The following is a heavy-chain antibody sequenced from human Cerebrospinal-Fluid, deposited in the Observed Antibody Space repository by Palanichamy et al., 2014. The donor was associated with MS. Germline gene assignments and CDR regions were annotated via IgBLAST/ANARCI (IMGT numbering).Heavy chain of an antibody. D-gene: IGHD3-10*02. Sequence: QLQLQESGPGLVKPSETLSLTCTVSGDSISRTSSYWGWIRQPPGKGLEWIGTISDGGNTYYSPSLKSRLTMSVDTSKNQFSLDLSSVTAADTAVYYCARVHYYVTPYFDYWGQGTLVTVSS. CDR2: ISDGGNT. CDR1: GDSISRTSSY. J-gene: IGHJ4*02. CDR3: ARVHYYVTPYFDY. V-gene: IGHV4-39*01.